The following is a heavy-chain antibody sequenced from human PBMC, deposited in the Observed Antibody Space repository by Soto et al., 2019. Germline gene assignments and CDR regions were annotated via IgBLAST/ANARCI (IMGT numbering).Heavy chain of an antibody. J-gene: IGHJ3*02. CDR1: GFTVSSNY. Sequence: PGGSLRLSCAASGFTVSSNYMSWVRQAPGKGLEWVSVIYSGGSTYYADSVKGRFTISRDNSKNTLYLQMNSLRAEDTAVYYCAREEYCSSTSCRDAFDIWGQGTMVTV. CDR3: AREEYCSSTSCRDAFDI. V-gene: IGHV3-66*01. D-gene: IGHD2-2*01. CDR2: IYSGGST.